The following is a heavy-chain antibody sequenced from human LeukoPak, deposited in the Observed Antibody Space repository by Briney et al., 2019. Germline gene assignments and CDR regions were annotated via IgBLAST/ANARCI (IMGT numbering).Heavy chain of an antibody. CDR2: IIPIFGTA. D-gene: IGHD4-17*01. CDR1: GYTFTSYG. J-gene: IGHJ4*02. CDR3: ARDDYGDFDFDY. V-gene: IGHV1-69*05. Sequence: SVKVSCKASGYTFTSYGISWVRQAPGQGLEWMGRIIPIFGTANYAQKFQGRVTITTDESTSTAYMELSSLRSEDTAVYYCARDDYGDFDFDYWGKGTLVTVSS.